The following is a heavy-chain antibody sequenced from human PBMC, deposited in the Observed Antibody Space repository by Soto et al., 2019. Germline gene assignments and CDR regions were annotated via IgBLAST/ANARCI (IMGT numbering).Heavy chain of an antibody. CDR3: ARVGAAGYYYDSSAYS. V-gene: IGHV4-31*03. CDR2: IYYSGST. CDR1: GASISSTSHY. J-gene: IGHJ4*02. D-gene: IGHD3-22*01. Sequence: KPSETLSLTCSVSGASISSTSHYWNWIRQHPGKGLEWIGYIYYSGSTSYSPSLRSRVTISVDTSKNQFSLRLTSVTAADTAVYYCARVGAAGYYYDSSAYSWGQGTLVTV.